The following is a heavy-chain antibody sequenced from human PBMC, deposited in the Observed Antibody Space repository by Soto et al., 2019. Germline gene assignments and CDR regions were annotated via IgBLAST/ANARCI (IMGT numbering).Heavy chain of an antibody. CDR3: ARGARGYSGYDIGGFDY. CDR1: GGSFSSGDFY. D-gene: IGHD5-12*01. Sequence: QVQLQESGPGLVKPSQTVSLTCTVSGGSFSSGDFYWTWIRQHPGKGLEWIGYIYYSGSTYYNPSLKSRVTISVDTSKNQFSLKVSSVTAADTAVYYCARGARGYSGYDIGGFDYWGLGTLVTVSS. J-gene: IGHJ4*02. CDR2: IYYSGST. V-gene: IGHV4-31*03.